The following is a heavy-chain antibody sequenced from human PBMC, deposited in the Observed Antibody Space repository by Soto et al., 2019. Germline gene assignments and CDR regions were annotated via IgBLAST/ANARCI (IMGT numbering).Heavy chain of an antibody. J-gene: IGHJ6*02. Sequence: GGSLRLSCAASGFTFSSYGMHWVRQAPGKGLEWVAVMSYDGSNKYYADSVKGRFTISRDNSKNTLYLQMNSLRAEDTAVYYCAKDLGGSYRYAHYYYYYGMDVWGQGTTVTVSS. D-gene: IGHD3-16*02. CDR2: MSYDGSNK. CDR3: AKDLGGSYRYAHYYYYYGMDV. CDR1: GFTFSSYG. V-gene: IGHV3-30*18.